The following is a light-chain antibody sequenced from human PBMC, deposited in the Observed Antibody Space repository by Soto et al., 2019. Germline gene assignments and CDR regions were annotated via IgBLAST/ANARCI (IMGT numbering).Light chain of an antibody. V-gene: IGKV1-13*02. CDR3: QQFNTYPT. CDR2: HAS. J-gene: IGKJ4*01. CDR1: QGISSA. Sequence: AIQLTQSPSSLSASVGDRFTITCRASQGISSALAWYQQKPGKAPKLLISHASSLESGVPSRFSGSGSGTDFTLTISSLQPEDFATYHCQQFNTYPTFGGGTRWIS.